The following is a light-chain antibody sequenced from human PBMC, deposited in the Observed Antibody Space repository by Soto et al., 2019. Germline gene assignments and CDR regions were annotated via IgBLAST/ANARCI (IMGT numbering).Light chain of an antibody. J-gene: IGKJ5*01. CDR2: DVT. Sequence: IQITQSPSSLSASVGDRVTITCRAIQGIRNYLDLFQQKPGKAPKPLIDDVTKLETGVPSRFSGSGSGTHFTFTIGSLQPEDIATYYCQQYYDLPITFGQGTRLEIK. CDR1: QGIRNY. CDR3: QQYYDLPIT. V-gene: IGKV1-33*01.